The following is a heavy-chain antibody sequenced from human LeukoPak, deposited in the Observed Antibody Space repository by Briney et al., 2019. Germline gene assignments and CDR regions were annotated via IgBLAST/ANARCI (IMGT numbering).Heavy chain of an antibody. CDR2: IYYSGTT. J-gene: IGHJ5*02. CDR3: AIMSSGWSWFDP. D-gene: IGHD6-13*01. V-gene: IGHV4-59*01. CDR1: GGPISDYY. Sequence: PPETLSLTCTVSGGPISDYYWSWIRQPPGKGLEWIGYIYYSGTTNYNPSLKSRVTISVDTSKNQFSLKLRSVTAADTAVYYCAIMSSGWSWFDPWGQGTLVTVSS.